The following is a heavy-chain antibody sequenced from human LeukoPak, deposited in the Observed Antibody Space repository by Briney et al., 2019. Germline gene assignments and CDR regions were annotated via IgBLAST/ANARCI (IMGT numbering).Heavy chain of an antibody. CDR3: ARVGSYCFEY. J-gene: IGHJ4*02. CDR1: GGSISTYY. Sequence: SETLSLTCTVSGGSISTYYWSWVRQPPGKRLEWIGYIYYSGATNYNPSLKSRVTMSVDTSKHQFSLKLSSVTAADTAVYYCARVGSYCFEYWGQGTLVTVSS. D-gene: IGHD3-10*01. V-gene: IGHV4-59*01. CDR2: IYYSGAT.